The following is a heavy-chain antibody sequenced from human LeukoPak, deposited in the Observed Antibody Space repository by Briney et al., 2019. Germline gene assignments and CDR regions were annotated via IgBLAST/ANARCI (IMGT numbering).Heavy chain of an antibody. CDR3: ARPERHSYYDSSGSSAAFDI. D-gene: IGHD3-22*01. Sequence: KNGESLKISCKGSGYSFTSYWIGWVRQMPGKGLEWMGIIYPGDSDTRYSPSFQGQVTISADKSISTAYLQWSSLKASDTAMYYCARPERHSYYDSSGSSAAFDIWGQGTMVTVSS. CDR2: IYPGDSDT. V-gene: IGHV5-51*01. CDR1: GYSFTSYW. J-gene: IGHJ3*02.